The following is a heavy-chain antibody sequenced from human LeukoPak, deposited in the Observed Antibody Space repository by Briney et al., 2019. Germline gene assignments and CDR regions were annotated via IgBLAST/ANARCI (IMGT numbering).Heavy chain of an antibody. CDR2: VTPKNGDT. J-gene: IGHJ4*02. CDR3: AREIVHSGGDC. V-gene: IGHV1-2*02. Sequence: ASVKVSCKASGHTFTDYSIHWVRQAPGQGLEWMGWVTPKNGDTSYTPKFQGRVTMTRDTSISTAHMELSRLTSDDTAIYYCAREIVHSGGDCWGQGTLVIVSS. D-gene: IGHD1-26*01. CDR1: GHTFTDYS.